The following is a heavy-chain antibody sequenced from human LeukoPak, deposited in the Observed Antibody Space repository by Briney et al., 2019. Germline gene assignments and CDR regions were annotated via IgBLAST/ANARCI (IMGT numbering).Heavy chain of an antibody. D-gene: IGHD2-2*01. CDR2: IYYSGST. CDR1: GGSISSYY. V-gene: IGHV4-59*01. J-gene: IGHJ4*02. Sequence: SETLSLTCTVSGGSISSYYWSWIRQPPGKGLEWIGYIYYSGSTNYNPSLNSRVTISVATSKNQFSLKLSSVTAADTAVYYCARGRYCSSTSCYVVDYWGQGTLVTVSS. CDR3: ARGRYCSSTSCYVVDY.